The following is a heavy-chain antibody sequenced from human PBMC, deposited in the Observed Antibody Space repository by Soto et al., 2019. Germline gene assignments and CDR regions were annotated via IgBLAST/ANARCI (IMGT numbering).Heavy chain of an antibody. Sequence: QVQLVQSGGEEKKPGASLKVSCKASGYTFTGYAMHWVRQAPGQRLEWMGWINAGNGNTKYSQKLQGRVTITRDTSASAVYMERSSLRSEDTAVYYCAGSAVSPYGGLIGPFDYWGQGNLVTVSS. CDR1: GYTFTGYA. J-gene: IGHJ4*02. D-gene: IGHD3-16*02. V-gene: IGHV1-3*05. CDR3: AGSAVSPYGGLIGPFDY. CDR2: INAGNGNT.